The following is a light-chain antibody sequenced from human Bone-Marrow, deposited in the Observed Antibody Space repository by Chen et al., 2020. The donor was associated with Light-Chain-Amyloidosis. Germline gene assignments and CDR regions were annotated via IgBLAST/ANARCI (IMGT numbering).Light chain of an antibody. V-gene: IGLV6-57*01. Sequence: NFMLTQPHSVSESPGKTVIISCTRSSGSIATNYGQWYQQRPGSSPTTVIYEDDQRPSGVPARFSGSIDRSSNSAPLTISGLKTEDEADYYCQSYQGSSQGVFGGGTKLTVL. CDR3: QSYQGSSQGV. J-gene: IGLJ3*02. CDR2: EDD. CDR1: SGSIATNY.